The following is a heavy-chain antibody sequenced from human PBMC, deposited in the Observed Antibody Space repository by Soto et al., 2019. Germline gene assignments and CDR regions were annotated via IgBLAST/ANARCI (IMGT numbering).Heavy chain of an antibody. CDR1: GGPISSGDYY. D-gene: IGHD2-15*01. CDR2: IYYSGST. V-gene: IGHV4-30-4*01. J-gene: IGHJ3*02. CDR3: ARAGGYCSGGSCRPDAFDI. Sequence: SETLSLTCTVSGGPISSGDYYWSWIRQPPGKGLEWIGYIYYSGSTYYNPSLKSRVTISVDTSKNQFSLKLSSVTAADTAVYYCARAGGYCSGGSCRPDAFDIWGQGTMVTVSS.